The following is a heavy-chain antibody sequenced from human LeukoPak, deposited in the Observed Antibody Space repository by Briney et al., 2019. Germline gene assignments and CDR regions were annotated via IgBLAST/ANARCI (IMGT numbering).Heavy chain of an antibody. V-gene: IGHV4-34*01. CDR3: ASANPSDYYDSSGHDY. D-gene: IGHD3-22*01. CDR1: GGSFSGYY. J-gene: IGHJ4*02. Sequence: SETLSLTCAVYGGSFSGYYWSWIRQPPGKGLEWIGEINHSGSTNYNPSLKSRVTISVDTSKNQFSLKLSSVTAAGTAVYYCASANPSDYYDSSGHDYWGQGTLVTVSS. CDR2: INHSGST.